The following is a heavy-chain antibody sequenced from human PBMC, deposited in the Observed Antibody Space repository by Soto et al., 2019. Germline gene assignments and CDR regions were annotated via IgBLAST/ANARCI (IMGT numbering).Heavy chain of an antibody. CDR1: GGSISSYY. CDR2: MYYSGST. D-gene: IGHD2-15*01. CDR3: ARDKYCSGGSCRKNWFDP. V-gene: IGHV4-59*01. Sequence: SETLSLTCTVSGGSISSYYWSWVRQPPGKGLEWIGYMYYSGSTNYNPSLKSRVTMSVDTSKKRFSLKLTSVTAADTAVYYCARDKYCSGGSCRKNWFDPWGQGTLVTVSS. J-gene: IGHJ5*02.